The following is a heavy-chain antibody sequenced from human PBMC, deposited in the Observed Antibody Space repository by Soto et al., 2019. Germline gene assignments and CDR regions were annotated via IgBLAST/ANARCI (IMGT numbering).Heavy chain of an antibody. D-gene: IGHD6-6*01. Sequence: SETLSLTCTVSGGSISSSSYYWGWIRQPPGKGLEWIGSIYYSGSTYYNPSLKSRVTISVDTSKNQFSLKLSSVTAADTAVYYCARQDSSSPASDYWGQGTLVTVSS. CDR1: GGSISSSSYY. CDR3: ARQDSSSPASDY. V-gene: IGHV4-39*01. J-gene: IGHJ4*02. CDR2: IYYSGST.